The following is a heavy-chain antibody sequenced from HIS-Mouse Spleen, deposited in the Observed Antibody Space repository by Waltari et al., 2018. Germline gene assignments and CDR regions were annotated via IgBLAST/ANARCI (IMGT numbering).Heavy chain of an antibody. J-gene: IGHJ4*02. Sequence: QLQLQESGPGLVKPSETLSLTCTVPGGSISSSSYYWGWIRQPLGKGREWSGSIYYSGSTYYNPSLKSRVTISVDTSKNQFSLQLSAVTPGDTAVYYCAREEAAGRGGFDYWGQGTLVTVSS. CDR2: IYYSGST. CDR1: GGSISSSSYY. CDR3: AREEAAGRGGFDY. D-gene: IGHD6-13*01. V-gene: IGHV4-39*07.